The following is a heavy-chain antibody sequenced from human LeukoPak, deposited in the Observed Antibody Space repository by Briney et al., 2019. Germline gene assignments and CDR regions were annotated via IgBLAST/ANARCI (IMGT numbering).Heavy chain of an antibody. D-gene: IGHD3-10*01. CDR3: ARDGSYYFDY. Sequence: ASVKVSCKASGYTFTGYYIHWVRQAPGQGLEWMGWINPDSGGTHYAQKFQGRVTMTRDTSITTAYMELSRLRSDDTAVYYCARDGSYYFDYWGQGTLVTVSS. J-gene: IGHJ4*02. V-gene: IGHV1-2*02. CDR1: GYTFTGYY. CDR2: INPDSGGT.